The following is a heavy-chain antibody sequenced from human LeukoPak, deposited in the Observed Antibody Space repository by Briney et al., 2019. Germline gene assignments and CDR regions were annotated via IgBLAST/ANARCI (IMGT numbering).Heavy chain of an antibody. CDR3: ARGQHDYGDYASDY. CDR1: GGSISSYY. CDR2: IYYSGST. J-gene: IGHJ4*02. D-gene: IGHD4-17*01. V-gene: IGHV4-59*01. Sequence: SETLSLTCTVSGGSISSYYWSWIRQPPGKGLEWIGYIYYSGSTNYNPSLKSRVTISVDTSKNQFSLKLSSVTAADTAVYYCARGQHDYGDYASDYWGQGTLVTVSS.